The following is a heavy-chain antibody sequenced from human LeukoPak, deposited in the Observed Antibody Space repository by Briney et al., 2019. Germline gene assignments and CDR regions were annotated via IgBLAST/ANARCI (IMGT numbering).Heavy chain of an antibody. J-gene: IGHJ3*02. CDR1: GYTFTGYY. D-gene: IGHD2-15*01. V-gene: IGHV1-2*02. CDR3: ARAGPGYCSGGSCYPDAFDI. CDR2: INPNSGGT. Sequence: GASVKVSCKASGYTFTGYYMHWVRQAPGQGLEWMGWINPNSGGTNYAQKFQGRVTMTRDTSISTAYMELSRLRSDDTAVYYCARAGPGYCSGGSCYPDAFDIWGQGTMVTVSS.